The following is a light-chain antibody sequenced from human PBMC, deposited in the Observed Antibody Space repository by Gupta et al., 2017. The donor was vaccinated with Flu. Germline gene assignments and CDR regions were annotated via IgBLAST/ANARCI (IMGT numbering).Light chain of an antibody. CDR1: QSVTNNY. V-gene: IGKV3-20*01. Sequence: EIVLTQSPGTLSLSPGERVTLPCRASQSVTNNYLAWYQQKHGQAPRLLIYGASSRATGIPDRFSGSGSGTDFNLTISRLEPEDFAVYFCQQYATSHTFGQGTKLEIK. CDR2: GAS. J-gene: IGKJ2*01. CDR3: QQYATSHT.